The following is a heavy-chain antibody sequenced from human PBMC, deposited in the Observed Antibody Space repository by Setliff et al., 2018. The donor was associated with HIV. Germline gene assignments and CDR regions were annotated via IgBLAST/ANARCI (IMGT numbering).Heavy chain of an antibody. Sequence: ASVKVSCKASGYTFTSYGISWVRQAPGQGLEWMGWISAYTGNTKYSQKVQGRVTMTTDTSTTSAYMGLRSLRSDDTAVYYCARDRVGAKDYYYMDVWGKGTTVTSP. D-gene: IGHD1-26*01. CDR1: GYTFTSYG. CDR2: ISAYTGNT. J-gene: IGHJ6*03. V-gene: IGHV1-18*01. CDR3: ARDRVGAKDYYYMDV.